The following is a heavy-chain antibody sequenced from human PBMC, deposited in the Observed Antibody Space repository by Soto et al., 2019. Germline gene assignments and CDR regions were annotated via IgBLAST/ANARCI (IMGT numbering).Heavy chain of an antibody. CDR1: GGTFSSYA. CDR3: ARGVQNYAFWSGHSGYYYYGMDV. D-gene: IGHD3-3*01. Sequence: QVQLVQSGAEVKKPGSSVKVSCKASGGTFSSYAISWVRQAPGQGLEWMGGIIPIFGTANYAQKFQGRVTITADESTSTAYMELSSLRSEDTAVYYCARGVQNYAFWSGHSGYYYYGMDVWGQGTTVTVSS. V-gene: IGHV1-69*01. J-gene: IGHJ6*02. CDR2: IIPIFGTA.